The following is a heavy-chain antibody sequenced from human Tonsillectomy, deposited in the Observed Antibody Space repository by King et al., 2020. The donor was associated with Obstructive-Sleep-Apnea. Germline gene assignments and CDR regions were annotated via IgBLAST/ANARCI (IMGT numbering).Heavy chain of an antibody. CDR3: ARDGYTSSSDY. V-gene: IGHV3-64*01. D-gene: IGHD6-13*01. CDR2: ISSNGGST. Sequence: VQLVESGGGLVQPGGSLRLSCADSGFTFSSYDMHWVRQAPGKGLEYVSAISSNGGSTYYANSVKGRFTISRDNFKSTLYLQMGSLRAEDMAVYYCARDGYTSSSDYWGQGTLVTVSS. CDR1: GFTFSSYD. J-gene: IGHJ4*02.